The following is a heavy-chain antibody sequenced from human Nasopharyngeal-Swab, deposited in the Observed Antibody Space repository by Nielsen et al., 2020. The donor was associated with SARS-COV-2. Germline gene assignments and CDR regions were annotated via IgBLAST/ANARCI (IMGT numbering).Heavy chain of an antibody. D-gene: IGHD3-16*01. CDR3: ARRVARAPRHEGDYYYGMDV. J-gene: IGHJ6*02. CDR2: IYYSGNT. Sequence: SQAPGRGLEWIGSIYYSGNTYYNPSLKSRVTISVDTSKNQFSLKLSSVTAADTAVYYCARRVARAPRHEGDYYYGMDVWGQGTTVTVSS. V-gene: IGHV4-39*01.